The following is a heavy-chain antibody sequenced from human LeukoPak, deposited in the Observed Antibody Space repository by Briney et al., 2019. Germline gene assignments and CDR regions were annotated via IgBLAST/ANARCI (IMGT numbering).Heavy chain of an antibody. Sequence: GGSLRLSCAASGFTVSSNYMSWVRQAPGKGLEWVSVIYSGGSTYYADSVKGRFTISRGNSKNTLYLQMNSLRAEDTAVYYCARDLLYYDILTGYYPLGGGDYYGMDVWGKGTTVTVSS. CDR2: IYSGGST. CDR1: GFTVSSNY. J-gene: IGHJ6*04. V-gene: IGHV3-53*01. CDR3: ARDLLYYDILTGYYPLGGGDYYGMDV. D-gene: IGHD3-9*01.